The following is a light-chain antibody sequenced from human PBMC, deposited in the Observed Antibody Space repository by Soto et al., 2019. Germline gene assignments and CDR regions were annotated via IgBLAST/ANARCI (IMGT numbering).Light chain of an antibody. J-gene: IGKJ2*01. CDR2: TAS. CDR1: QSLASNY. CDR3: QHYESSRPSYT. V-gene: IGKV3-20*01. Sequence: EIVLTQSPGTLSLSPGERATLSCRASQSLASNYLAWYQQKPGQAPRLLIYTASTRATGIPDRFSGSGSGTDFTLTISRLEPEDFAVYFCQHYESSRPSYTFGQGTKVEVK.